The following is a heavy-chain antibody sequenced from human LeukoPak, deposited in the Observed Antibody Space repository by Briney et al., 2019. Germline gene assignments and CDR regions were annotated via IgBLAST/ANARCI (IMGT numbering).Heavy chain of an antibody. CDR1: GFTFSNYA. D-gene: IGHD6-19*01. V-gene: IGHV3-23*01. Sequence: GGSLRLSCAASGFTFSNYAMSWVRQAPGKGLEWVSTISGSGSSRYYTDSVKGRFTISRDNSKNTLYLQMNSLRAEDTAVYYCAKGSGYNSGYYNYWGQGTLVTVSS. CDR3: AKGSGYNSGYYNY. J-gene: IGHJ4*02. CDR2: ISGSGSSR.